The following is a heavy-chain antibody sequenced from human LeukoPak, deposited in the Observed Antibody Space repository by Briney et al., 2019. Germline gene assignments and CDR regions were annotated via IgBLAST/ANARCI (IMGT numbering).Heavy chain of an antibody. CDR2: INPSGGST. CDR1: GYTLTSYY. CDR3: ARELLYDILTGYTYYFDY. Sequence: GASVKVSCKASGYTLTSYYMHWVRRAPGQGLEWKGIINPSGGSTSYAQKFQGRVTMTRDTSTSTVYMELSSLRSEDTAVYYCARELLYDILTGYTYYFDYWGQGTLVTVSS. J-gene: IGHJ4*02. V-gene: IGHV1-46*01. D-gene: IGHD3-9*01.